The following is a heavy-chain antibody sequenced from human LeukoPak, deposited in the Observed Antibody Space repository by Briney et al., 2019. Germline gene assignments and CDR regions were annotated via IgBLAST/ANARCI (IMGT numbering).Heavy chain of an antibody. J-gene: IGHJ4*02. CDR1: SHSFSRYY. Sequence: SETLSLTCTVSSHSFSRYYWRWIRQPAGEGRECIGRLHTSGSTHYNPSLKIRVTMSVDTSKNQFSLKQSSVIAADTAVYYCARDEGHSSGWQFWDYWGQGTLVTVSS. D-gene: IGHD6-19*01. V-gene: IGHV4-4*07. CDR2: LHTSGST. CDR3: ARDEGHSSGWQFWDY.